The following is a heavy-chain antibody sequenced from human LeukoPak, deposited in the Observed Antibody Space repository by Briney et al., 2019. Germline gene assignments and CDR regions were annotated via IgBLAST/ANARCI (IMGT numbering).Heavy chain of an antibody. D-gene: IGHD4-17*01. CDR1: GGSISSGSYY. CDR3: ASLYTYGDYDY. V-gene: IGHV4-61*02. Sequence: SQTLSLTCTVSGGSISSGSYYWSWIRQPAGKGLEWIGRIYTSGSTNYSPSLKSRVTISVDTSKNQFSLKLSSVAAADTAVYYCASLYTYGDYDYWGQGTLVTVSS. J-gene: IGHJ4*02. CDR2: IYTSGST.